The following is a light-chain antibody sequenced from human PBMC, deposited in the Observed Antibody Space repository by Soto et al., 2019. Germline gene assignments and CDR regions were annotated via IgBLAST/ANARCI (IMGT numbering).Light chain of an antibody. J-gene: IGLJ1*01. CDR2: EVN. V-gene: IGLV2-23*02. Sequence: QSVLAQPASVSGSPGQSITISCTGTSSNVGSYKLVSWYQQHPGKAPKLMIFEVNKRPSGVSNRFSGSKSGNTASLTIPGLKVEDEADYYCCSSGGSPTDVFGTGTKVTVL. CDR3: CSSGGSPTDV. CDR1: SSNVGSYKL.